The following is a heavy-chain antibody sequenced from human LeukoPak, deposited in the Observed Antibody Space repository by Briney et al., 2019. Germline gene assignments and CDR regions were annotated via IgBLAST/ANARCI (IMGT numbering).Heavy chain of an antibody. D-gene: IGHD2-15*01. CDR2: IYYSGST. CDR3: ARARGGSSWSGDFQH. V-gene: IGHV4-59*12. J-gene: IGHJ1*01. Sequence: SETLSLTCTVSGGSINSYYWSWIRQSPGKGLEWIGSIYYSGSTNYNPSLESRVTISVATSKNQFSLKVSSVTAADTAVYYCARARGGSSWSGDFQHWGQGTLVTISS. CDR1: GGSINSYY.